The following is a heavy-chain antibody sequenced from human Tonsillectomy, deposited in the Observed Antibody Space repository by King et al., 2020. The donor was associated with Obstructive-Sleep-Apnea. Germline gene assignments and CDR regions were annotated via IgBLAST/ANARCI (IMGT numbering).Heavy chain of an antibody. D-gene: IGHD3-3*01. V-gene: IGHV4-39*07. CDR1: GGSISSSSYY. J-gene: IGHJ5*02. CDR2: INYSGST. CDR3: ARGDYDFWSGYYRGCWFDP. Sequence: QLKESGPGLVKPSETLSLTCTVSGGSISSSSYYWGWIRQPPGKGLEWIGSINYSGSTYYNPSLKSRFTISVDTSKIQFSLKLSSVTAADTAVYYCARGDYDFWSGYYRGCWFDPWGQGTLVTVSS.